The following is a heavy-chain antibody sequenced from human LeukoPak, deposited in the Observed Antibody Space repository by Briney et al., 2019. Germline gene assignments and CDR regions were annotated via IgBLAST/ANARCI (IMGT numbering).Heavy chain of an antibody. Sequence: ASVKVSCKASGYTFTSYGISWVRQAPGQGLEWMGWISAYSGDTNYAQKFQGRATMTTNTSTSTAYMELRSLRSDDTAVYYCARGTPSGTYLYWGQGTLVTVSS. CDR2: ISAYSGDT. CDR3: ARGTPSGTYLY. J-gene: IGHJ4*02. D-gene: IGHD1-26*01. V-gene: IGHV1-18*01. CDR1: GYTFTSYG.